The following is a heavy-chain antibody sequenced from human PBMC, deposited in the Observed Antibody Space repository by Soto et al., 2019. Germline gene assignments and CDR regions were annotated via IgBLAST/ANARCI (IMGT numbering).Heavy chain of an antibody. CDR3: ARAPPGGRYYYYMDV. CDR1: GYTFTSYG. CDR2: ISPYIGIT. D-gene: IGHD2-15*01. J-gene: IGHJ6*03. Sequence: ASVKVSCKASGYTFTSYGISWVRQAPGQGLEWMGWISPYIGITNYAQKLQGRVTMTTDTSTSTAYMELSSLRSEDTAVYYCARAPPGGRYYYYMDVWGKGTTVTVSS. V-gene: IGHV1-18*01.